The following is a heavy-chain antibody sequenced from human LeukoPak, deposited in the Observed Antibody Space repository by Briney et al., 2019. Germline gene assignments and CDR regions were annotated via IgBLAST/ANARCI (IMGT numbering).Heavy chain of an antibody. V-gene: IGHV3-30*02. CDR1: GFTFSSYG. J-gene: IGHJ4*02. CDR2: IRYDGSNK. D-gene: IGHD3-10*01. Sequence: PGGSLRLSCAASGFTFSSYGMHWVRQAPGKGLEWVAFIRYDGSNKYYADSVKGRFTISRDNSRNTLYLQMNSLGAEDTAVYYCAKDYLTMVRGAPGYWGQGTLVTVSS. CDR3: AKDYLTMVRGAPGY.